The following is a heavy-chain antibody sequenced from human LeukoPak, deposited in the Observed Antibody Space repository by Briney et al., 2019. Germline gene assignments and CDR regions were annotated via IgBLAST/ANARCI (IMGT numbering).Heavy chain of an antibody. CDR1: GYTFTSYA. D-gene: IGHD2-21*02. CDR3: ARAYSECGSDCYSGLNWFDP. V-gene: IGHV1-18*01. J-gene: IGHJ5*02. Sequence: ASVKVSCKASGYTFTSYAIIWVRQAPGQGLEWMGWISAYNGNTNFAQKLQGRVTMTTDTSTTTAYMELRSLRSDDTAVYYCARAYSECGSDCYSGLNWFDPWGQGTLVTVSS. CDR2: ISAYNGNT.